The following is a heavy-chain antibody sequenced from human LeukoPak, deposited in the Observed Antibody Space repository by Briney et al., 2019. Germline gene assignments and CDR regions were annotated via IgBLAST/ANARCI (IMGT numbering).Heavy chain of an antibody. CDR2: FHRGRI. CDR3: ARAPSSYESGNGYPNLGWLDP. J-gene: IGHJ5*02. CDR1: GYPIGLDYY. D-gene: IGHD5-24*01. V-gene: IGHV4-38-2*02. Sequence: SETLSLTCKVSGYPIGLDYYWVWIRQAPGRGLQWIGGFHRGRIQYNSALKSRVTISIDSSKSQFSLRMWPVTAADTAFYFCARAPSSYESGNGYPNLGWLDPWGQGALVTVSS.